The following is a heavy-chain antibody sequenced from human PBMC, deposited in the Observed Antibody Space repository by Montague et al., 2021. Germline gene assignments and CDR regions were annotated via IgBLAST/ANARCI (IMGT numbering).Heavy chain of an antibody. CDR3: YRRNGWVTDF. CDR1: GFTFSTYW. D-gene: IGHD6-19*01. J-gene: IGHJ4*02. V-gene: IGHV3-7*05. Sequence: SLRLSCAASGFTFSTYWMGWVRQAPGEGLEWVANIKADGSATYYGDSVKGRFTIPRDNAQNSLYLQMNSLRAEDTAVYYCYRRNGWVTDFWGQGTLVTVSS. CDR2: IKADGSAT.